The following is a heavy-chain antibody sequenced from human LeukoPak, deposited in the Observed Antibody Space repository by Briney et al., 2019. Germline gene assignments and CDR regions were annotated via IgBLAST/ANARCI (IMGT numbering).Heavy chain of an antibody. CDR3: ARGLPYCGGDCYTRTPYDYFDY. Sequence: GGSLRLSCAASGFTFSSYAMSWVRQAPGKGLEWVSAISGSGGSTYYADSVKGRFTISRDNSKNTLYLQMNSLRAEDTAVYYCARGLPYCGGDCYTRTPYDYFDYWGQGTLVTVSS. D-gene: IGHD2-21*02. CDR1: GFTFSSYA. CDR2: ISGSGGST. V-gene: IGHV3-23*01. J-gene: IGHJ4*02.